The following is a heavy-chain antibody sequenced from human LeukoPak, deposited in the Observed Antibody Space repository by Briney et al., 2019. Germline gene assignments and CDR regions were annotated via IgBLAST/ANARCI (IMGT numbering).Heavy chain of an antibody. Sequence: PGGSLRLSCAASGFSFGSYDFHWVRQRKGESPEWVSAIGTAGDTYYPGSVKGRFTISRENAKNSLYLQMNILEVGDTAVYYCASATRGGYYDHWGQGTLVSVSS. D-gene: IGHD3-22*01. CDR1: GFSFGSYD. V-gene: IGHV3-13*01. J-gene: IGHJ5*02. CDR2: IGTAGDT. CDR3: ASATRGGYYDH.